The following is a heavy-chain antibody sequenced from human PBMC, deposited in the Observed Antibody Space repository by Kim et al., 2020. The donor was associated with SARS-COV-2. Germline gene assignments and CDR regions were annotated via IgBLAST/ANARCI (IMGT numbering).Heavy chain of an antibody. D-gene: IGHD3-10*01. CDR1: GFTVSSNY. CDR3: ARGPFGELSFGYFQH. V-gene: IGHV3-66*01. Sequence: GGSLRPSCAASGFTVSSNYMSWVRQAPGKGLEWVSVIYSGGSTYYADSVKGRFTISRDNSKNTLYLQMNSLRAEDTAVYYCARGPFGELSFGYFQHWGQGTLVTVSS. J-gene: IGHJ1*01. CDR2: IYSGGST.